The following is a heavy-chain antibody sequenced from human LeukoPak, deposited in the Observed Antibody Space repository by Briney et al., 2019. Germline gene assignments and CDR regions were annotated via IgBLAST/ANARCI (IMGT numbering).Heavy chain of an antibody. CDR3: ARALGAAGLDY. V-gene: IGHV4-34*01. CDR2: INLSGST. D-gene: IGHD6-13*01. Sequence: SETLSLTCAVYGGSFSGYYWSWIRQPPGKGLEWIGEINLSGSTNYNPSLKSRVTISVDTSKNQFSLKLSSVTAADTAVYYCARALGAAGLDYWGQGTLVTVSS. J-gene: IGHJ4*02. CDR1: GGSFSGYY.